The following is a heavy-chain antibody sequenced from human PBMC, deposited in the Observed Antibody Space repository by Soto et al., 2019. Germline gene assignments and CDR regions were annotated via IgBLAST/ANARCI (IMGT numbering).Heavy chain of an antibody. CDR2: ISSSSSTI. Sequence: EVHLVESGGGLVQPGGSLRLSCAASGFTFRTYSMNWVRQAPGKGLEWISYISSSSSTIYYADSVKGQFIISRDNANNSLYRQMNSLTAEDTAVYYCARGISVSCTSNYWGKGALVTVSS. V-gene: IGHV3-48*01. J-gene: IGHJ4*02. D-gene: IGHD6-19*01. CDR3: ARGISVSCTSNY. CDR1: GFTFRTYS.